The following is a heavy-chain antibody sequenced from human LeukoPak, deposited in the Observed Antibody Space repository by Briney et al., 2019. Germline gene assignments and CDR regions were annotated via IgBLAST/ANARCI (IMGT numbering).Heavy chain of an antibody. CDR1: GFTFSSYA. CDR2: ISYDGSNK. Sequence: PGGSLRLSCAASGFTFSSYAMHWVRQAPGKGLEWVAVISYDGSNKYYADSVKGRFTISRDNSKNTLYLQMNSLRAEDTAVYYCARPMVRGVPGYWGQGTLVTVSS. CDR3: ARPMVRGVPGY. V-gene: IGHV3-30-3*01. D-gene: IGHD3-10*01. J-gene: IGHJ4*02.